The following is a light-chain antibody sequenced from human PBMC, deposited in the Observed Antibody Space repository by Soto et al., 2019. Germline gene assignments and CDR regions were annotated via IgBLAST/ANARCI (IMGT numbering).Light chain of an antibody. J-gene: IGLJ1*01. CDR2: DVS. CDR3: CSYAGSYTDV. CDR1: SSDVGGYNY. Sequence: QAVVTQPRSVSGSPGQSVTISCTGTSSDVGGYNYVSWYQQHPGKAPELMIYDVSKRPSGVPDRFSGSKSGNTASLTISGLQAEDEADYYCCSYAGSYTDVFGTGTKLTVL. V-gene: IGLV2-11*01.